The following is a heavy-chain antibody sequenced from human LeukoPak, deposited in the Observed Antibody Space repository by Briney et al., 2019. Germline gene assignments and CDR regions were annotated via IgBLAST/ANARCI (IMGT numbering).Heavy chain of an antibody. V-gene: IGHV4-34*01. Sequence: KPSETLSLTCAVYGGSFSGYYWSWIRQPPGKGLEWIGEINHSGSTHYNPSLKSRVTISVDTSKNQFSLKLPSVTAADTAVYYCARLEVLLYYYYYIDVWDRGTTVTVSS. CDR3: ARLEVLLYYYYYIDV. D-gene: IGHD3-10*01. CDR2: INHSGST. J-gene: IGHJ6*03. CDR1: GGSFSGYY.